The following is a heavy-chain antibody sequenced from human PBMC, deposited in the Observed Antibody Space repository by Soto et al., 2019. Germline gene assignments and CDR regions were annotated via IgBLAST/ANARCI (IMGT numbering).Heavy chain of an antibody. V-gene: IGHV3-21*01. J-gene: IGHJ6*02. CDR1: GITFNSFT. D-gene: IGHD3-9*01. CDR3: AREETDWPLAYGLDV. Sequence: GSLIVYCASAGITFNSFTMHWVLQAPGKGLEWVSSFGTRGDTYYADTVKGRFTISRDNAKNSVSLQMNSLRAEDTAVYFCAREETDWPLAYGLDVWGQGTTVTVSS. CDR2: FGTRGDT.